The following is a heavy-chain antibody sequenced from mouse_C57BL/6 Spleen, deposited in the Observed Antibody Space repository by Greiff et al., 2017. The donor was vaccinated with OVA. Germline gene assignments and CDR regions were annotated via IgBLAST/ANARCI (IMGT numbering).Heavy chain of an antibody. Sequence: EVQRVESEGGLVQPGSSMKLSCTASGFTFSDYYMAWVRQVPEKGLEWVANINYDGSSTYYLDSLKSRFIISRDNAKNILYLQMSSLKSEDTATYYCARDLGSYSAMDDWGQGTAVTVSS. V-gene: IGHV5-16*01. CDR3: ARDLGSYSAMDD. J-gene: IGHJ4*01. CDR1: GFTFSDYY. CDR2: INYDGSST. D-gene: IGHD2-12*01.